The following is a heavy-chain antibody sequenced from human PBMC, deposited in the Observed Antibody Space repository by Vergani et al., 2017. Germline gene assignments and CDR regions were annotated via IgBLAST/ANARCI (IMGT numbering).Heavy chain of an antibody. CDR3: AREFRAVAGTGGIYYYYYYGMDV. J-gene: IGHJ6*02. Sequence: EVQLLESGGGLVQPGGSLRLSCAASGFTFSSYAMSWVRQAPGKGLEWVSAISGSGGSTYYADSLEGRFNISRDNAKNSLFLQLNSLRAEDTAVYYCAREFRAVAGTGGIYYYYYYGMDVWGQGTTVTVSS. D-gene: IGHD6-19*01. CDR1: GFTFSSYA. V-gene: IGHV3-23*01. CDR2: ISGSGGST.